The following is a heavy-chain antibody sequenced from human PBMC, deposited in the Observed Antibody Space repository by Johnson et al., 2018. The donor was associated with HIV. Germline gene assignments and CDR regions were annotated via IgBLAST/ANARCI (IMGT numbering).Heavy chain of an antibody. CDR2: IRYDGSKK. CDR1: GFTFSSYG. Sequence: VQLVESGGGVVQPGGSLRLSCAASGFTFSSYGMQWVRQAPGKGLEWVAFIRYDGSKKYYADSVKGGFTISRDNSTNTLYLQMNRLRAEGTAVYYCAKEVTPGAFTMIEVVGAFDIWGQGTMVTVSS. D-gene: IGHD3-22*01. V-gene: IGHV3-30*02. J-gene: IGHJ3*02. CDR3: AKEVTPGAFTMIEVVGAFDI.